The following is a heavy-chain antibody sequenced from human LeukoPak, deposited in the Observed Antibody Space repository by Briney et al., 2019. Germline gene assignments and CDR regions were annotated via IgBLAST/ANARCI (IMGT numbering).Heavy chain of an antibody. CDR3: AKDLFYCSGGSCYHDYYYYGMDV. J-gene: IGHJ6*02. CDR2: ISAYNGNT. V-gene: IGHV1-18*01. CDR1: GYTFTSYG. D-gene: IGHD2-15*01. Sequence: ASVKVSCKASGYTFTSYGISWVRQAPGQGLEWMGWISAYNGNTNYAQKLQGRVTMTTDTSTSTAYMELRSLRTEDTALYYCAKDLFYCSGGSCYHDYYYYGMDVWGQGTTVTVSS.